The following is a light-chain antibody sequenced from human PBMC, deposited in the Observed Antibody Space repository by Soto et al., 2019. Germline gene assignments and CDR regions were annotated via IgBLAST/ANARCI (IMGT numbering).Light chain of an antibody. CDR1: RSNIGAGYD. J-gene: IGLJ3*02. Sequence: QPVLTQPPSVSGAPGQRVTISCTWSRSNIGAGYDVHWYQQLPGKAPKLLIFGNNNRPSGVPDRFSGSKSGTSASLAITGLQPEDEADYYCQSYDSLVRVFGGGTKLTVL. CDR2: GNN. V-gene: IGLV1-40*01. CDR3: QSYDSLVRV.